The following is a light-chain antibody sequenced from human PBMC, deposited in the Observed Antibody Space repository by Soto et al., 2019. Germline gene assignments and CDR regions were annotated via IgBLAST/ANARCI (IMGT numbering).Light chain of an antibody. CDR2: SDD. CDR3: AAWDDNLNGPL. J-gene: IGLJ3*02. CDR1: NSNIGRYS. V-gene: IGLV1-44*01. Sequence: QSALTQPPSLSGTPGQRVTISCSGSNSNIGRYSVNWYQHFPGTAPKILIYSDDERPSGVPDLFSGSKSGTSASLAISGLQSEDEAEYYCAAWDDNLNGPLFGGGTQLTVL.